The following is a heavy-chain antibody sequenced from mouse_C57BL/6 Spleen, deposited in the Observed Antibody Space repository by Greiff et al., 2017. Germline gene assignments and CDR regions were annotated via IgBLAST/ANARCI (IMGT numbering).Heavy chain of an antibody. CDR3: TVFDGYLYYFDY. V-gene: IGHV6-3*01. J-gene: IGHJ2*01. CDR1: GFTFSNYW. Sequence: EVTVEESGGGLVHPGGSLKLSCVASGFTFSNYWMNWVRQSPEKGLEWVAQLRVKSDNYATHSAESVKGRFTISSDDSKSSVYLQMSNLRAEDTGIYYCTVFDGYLYYFDYWGQGTTLTVSS. D-gene: IGHD2-3*01. CDR2: LRVKSDNYAT.